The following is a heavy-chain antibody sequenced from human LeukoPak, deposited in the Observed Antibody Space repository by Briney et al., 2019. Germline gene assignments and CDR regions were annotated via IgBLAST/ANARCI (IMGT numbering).Heavy chain of an antibody. CDR2: INPSGGST. D-gene: IGHD4-17*01. Sequence: ASVKVSCKASGYTFTSYYMHWVRQAPGQGLEWMGIINPSGGSTSYAQKFQGRVTMTRDTSTSTVYMELSSLRSEDTAVYYCARESIRDSIYGDYVGIDYWGQGTLVTVSS. V-gene: IGHV1-46*01. CDR1: GYTFTSYY. J-gene: IGHJ4*02. CDR3: ARESIRDSIYGDYVGIDY.